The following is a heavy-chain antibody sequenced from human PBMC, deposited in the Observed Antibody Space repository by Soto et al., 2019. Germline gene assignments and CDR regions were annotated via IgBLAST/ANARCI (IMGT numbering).Heavy chain of an antibody. Sequence: QVQLVESGGGVVQPGRSLRLSCAASGFTFSSYGMHWVRQAPGKGLEWVAVIWYDGSNKYYADSVKGRFTISRDNSKNTLYLQMISLRAEDTAVYYCTRRVRYCSGGSCPAGWFDPWGQGTLVTVSS. V-gene: IGHV3-33*01. CDR1: GFTFSSYG. D-gene: IGHD2-15*01. CDR3: TRRVRYCSGGSCPAGWFDP. J-gene: IGHJ5*02. CDR2: IWYDGSNK.